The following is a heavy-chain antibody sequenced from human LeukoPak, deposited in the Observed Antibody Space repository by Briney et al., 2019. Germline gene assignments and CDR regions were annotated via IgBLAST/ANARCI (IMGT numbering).Heavy chain of an antibody. D-gene: IGHD3-10*01. Sequence: SETLSLTCAVYGGSFSGYYWSWIRQPPGKGLEWIGEINHSGSTNCNPSLKSRVTISVDTSKNQFSLKLNSVTAADTAVYYCARVQSYYGSGSYYRYWGQGTLVTVSS. J-gene: IGHJ4*02. CDR2: INHSGST. CDR1: GGSFSGYY. V-gene: IGHV4-34*01. CDR3: ARVQSYYGSGSYYRY.